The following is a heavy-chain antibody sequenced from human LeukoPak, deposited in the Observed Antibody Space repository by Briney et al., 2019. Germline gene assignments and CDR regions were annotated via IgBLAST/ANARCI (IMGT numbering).Heavy chain of an antibody. CDR2: ISYDGSNK. V-gene: IGHV3-30*18. D-gene: IGHD5-12*01. Sequence: GGSLRLSCAASGFTFSSYGMHWVRQAPGKGLEWVAVISYDGSNKYYADSVKGRFTISRDNSKNTLYLQMNSLRAEDTAVYCCAKDRLYGWLRPVGFDYWGQETLVTVSS. J-gene: IGHJ4*02. CDR1: GFTFSSYG. CDR3: AKDRLYGWLRPVGFDY.